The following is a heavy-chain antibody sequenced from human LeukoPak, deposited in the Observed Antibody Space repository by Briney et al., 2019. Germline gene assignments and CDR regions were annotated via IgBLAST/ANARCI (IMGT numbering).Heavy chain of an antibody. V-gene: IGHV3-23*01. CDR3: VSTVTGHYYASGSYFDS. CDR2: IWGSDGRT. D-gene: IGHD3-10*01. J-gene: IGHJ4*02. CDR1: WFSFCSPA. Sequence: PGGAPRLSCAAPWFSFCSPALKLVRPAPGEGPGWGSGIWGSDGRTDYADSVKGRFTISRDNSINTLFLQMNSLRVEDTAVYYCVSTVTGHYYASGSYFDSWGQGTLVTVSS.